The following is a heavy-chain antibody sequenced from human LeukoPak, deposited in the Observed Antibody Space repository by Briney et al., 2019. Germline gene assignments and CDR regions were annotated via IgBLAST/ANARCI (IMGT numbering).Heavy chain of an antibody. J-gene: IGHJ3*02. D-gene: IGHD3-9*01. CDR1: GGSFSGYY. V-gene: IGHV4-34*01. CDR3: AMADDITPFDAFDI. Sequence: PSETLSLTCAVYGGSFSGYYWSWVRQPPGKGLEWIGEINHSGSTNYNPSLKSRVTISVDTSKNQFSLKLSSVTAADTAVYYCAMADDITPFDAFDIWGQGTMVTVSS. CDR2: INHSGST.